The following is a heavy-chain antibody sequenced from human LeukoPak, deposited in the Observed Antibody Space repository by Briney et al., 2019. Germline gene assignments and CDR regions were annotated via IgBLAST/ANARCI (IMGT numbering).Heavy chain of an antibody. J-gene: IGHJ4*02. V-gene: IGHV4-59*08. CDR1: GGSISSYY. Sequence: SETLSLTCTVSGGSISSYYWSWIRQPPGKGLEWIGHIYYSGSTNYNPSLKSRVTISVDTSKNQFSLKLSSVTAADTAVYYCARHKDYYGSGSYCMGYYFDYWGQGTLVTVSS. CDR3: ARHKDYYGSGSYCMGYYFDY. CDR2: IYYSGST. D-gene: IGHD3-10*01.